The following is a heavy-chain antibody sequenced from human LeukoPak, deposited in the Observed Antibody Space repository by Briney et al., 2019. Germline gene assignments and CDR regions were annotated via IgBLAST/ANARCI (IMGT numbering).Heavy chain of an antibody. Sequence: GGSLRLSCAASGFTFSSYSMNWVRQAPGKGLEWVSSISSSSSYIYYADSVKGRFTISRDNAKNSLYLQMNSLRAEDTAVYYCARDRRIGVRARDDFDIWGQGTMVTVS. CDR3: ARDRRIGVRARDDFDI. D-gene: IGHD2-8*01. CDR2: ISSSSSYI. CDR1: GFTFSSYS. V-gene: IGHV3-21*01. J-gene: IGHJ3*02.